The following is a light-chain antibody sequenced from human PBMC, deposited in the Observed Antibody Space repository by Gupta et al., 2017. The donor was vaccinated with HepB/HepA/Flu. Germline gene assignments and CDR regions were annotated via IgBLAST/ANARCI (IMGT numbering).Light chain of an antibody. CDR2: DAS. V-gene: IGKV3-11*01. CDR3: QQRSTWPPIT. CDR1: QSVNVY. J-gene: IGKJ5*01. Sequence: EIVLTQSPATLSLSPGERATLSCRASQSVNVYLAWYQHKPGQAPRLLIFDASNRAPGIPARFSGSGYGTDFTLTISSLEPEDFAVYYCQQRSTWPPITFGQGTRMEIK.